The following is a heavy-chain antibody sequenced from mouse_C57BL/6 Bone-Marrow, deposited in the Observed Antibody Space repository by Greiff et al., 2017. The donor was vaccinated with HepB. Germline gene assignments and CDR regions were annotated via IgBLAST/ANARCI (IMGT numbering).Heavy chain of an antibody. CDR1: GYTFTSYG. D-gene: IGHD1-1*01. V-gene: IGHV1-81*01. CDR2: IYPRSGNT. CDR3: ARGATVVAEEFAY. J-gene: IGHJ3*01. Sequence: QVHVKQSGAELARPGASVKLSCKASGYTFTSYGISWVKQRTGQGLEWIGEIYPRSGNTYYNEKFKGKATRTADKSSSTAYMELRSLTSEDSAVYFCARGATVVAEEFAYWGQGTLVTVSA.